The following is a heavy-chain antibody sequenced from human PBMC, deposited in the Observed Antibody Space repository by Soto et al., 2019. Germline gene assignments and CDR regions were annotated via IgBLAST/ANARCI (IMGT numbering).Heavy chain of an antibody. Sequence: ETLSLTCAVSGGSISSYYWSWIRQPPGKGLEWIGYIYYSGSTNYNPSLKSRVTISVDTSKNQFSLKLSSVTAADSAVYYCARRYNWNYWWFDPWGQGTLVTVSS. CDR1: GGSISSYY. CDR3: ARRYNWNYWWFDP. D-gene: IGHD1-7*01. J-gene: IGHJ5*02. CDR2: IYYSGST. V-gene: IGHV4-59*08.